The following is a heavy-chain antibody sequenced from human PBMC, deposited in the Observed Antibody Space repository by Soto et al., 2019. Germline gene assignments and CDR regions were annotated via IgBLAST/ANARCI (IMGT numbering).Heavy chain of an antibody. Sequence: QVRLQESGPRLVKPSETLSLTCSVSGVSVSNNYYWWSWIRQPPGKGLEWIGFAYHSGSSEYNPSLKSRVYMSVDKSTNQISLELTSVTAADTAVYYCARDQRSEYGWGAKGVLDSWGQGTLVTVSS. J-gene: IGHJ5*01. CDR3: ARDQRSEYGWGAKGVLDS. D-gene: IGHD3-10*01. CDR1: GVSVSNNYYW. CDR2: AYHSGSS. V-gene: IGHV4-61*01.